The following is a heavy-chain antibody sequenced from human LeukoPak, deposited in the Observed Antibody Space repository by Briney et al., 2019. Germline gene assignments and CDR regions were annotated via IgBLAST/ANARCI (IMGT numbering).Heavy chain of an antibody. CDR2: IYYSGST. D-gene: IGHD3-3*01. J-gene: IGHJ4*02. Sequence: PSETLSLTCTVSGGSISSSSYYWGWIRQPPGKGLEWIGSIYYSGSTYYNPSLKSRVTISVDTSKNQFSLKLSSVTAADTAVYYCARVTIFGVVIIGIDYWGQGTLVTVSS. CDR3: ARVTIFGVVIIGIDY. CDR1: GGSISSSSYY. V-gene: IGHV4-39*07.